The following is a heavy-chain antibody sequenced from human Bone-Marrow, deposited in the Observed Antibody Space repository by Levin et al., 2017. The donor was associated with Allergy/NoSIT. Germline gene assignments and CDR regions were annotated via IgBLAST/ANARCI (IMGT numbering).Heavy chain of an antibody. Sequence: SGPTLVKPTQTLTLTCTFSGFSLSTPAMCVSWIRQSPGKALEWLARIDWDGDTYYSTSLKTRLSISKDTSKNQVVLKMTNMDHVDSGTYDCARTLGSMMRDYDIWGQGILVTVSS. V-gene: IGHV2-70*11. CDR1: GFSLSTPAMC. CDR3: ARTLGSMMRDYDI. J-gene: IGHJ4*02. CDR2: IDWDGDT. D-gene: IGHD3-22*01.